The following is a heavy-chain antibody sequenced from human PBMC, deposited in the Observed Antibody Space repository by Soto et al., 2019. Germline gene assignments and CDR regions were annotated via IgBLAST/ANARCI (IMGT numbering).Heavy chain of an antibody. CDR3: ARDLIDILTGYYNGDYYYYGMDV. CDR1: GYTFTSYG. D-gene: IGHD3-9*01. J-gene: IGHJ6*02. V-gene: IGHV1-18*01. CDR2: ISAYNGNT. Sequence: QVQLVQSGAEVKKPGASVKVSCKASGYTFTSYGISWVRQAPGQGLEWMGWISAYNGNTDYAQKLQGRVTMTTDTSTSTAYMELRSLRSDDTAVYYCARDLIDILTGYYNGDYYYYGMDVWGQGTTVTVSS.